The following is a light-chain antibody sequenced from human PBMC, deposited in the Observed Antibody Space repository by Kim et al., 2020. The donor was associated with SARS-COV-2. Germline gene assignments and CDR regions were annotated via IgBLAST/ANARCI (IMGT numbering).Light chain of an antibody. CDR1: QSISGW. Sequence: DIQMTQSPSTLSASVGDRVTITCRAIQSISGWLAWYQQKPGKAPKLLIYKTSSLESGVPSRFSGSGSGTEFTLTISSLQPDDFATYYCQQYHSMGTFGQGTKVEIK. J-gene: IGKJ1*01. V-gene: IGKV1-5*03. CDR3: QQYHSMGT. CDR2: KTS.